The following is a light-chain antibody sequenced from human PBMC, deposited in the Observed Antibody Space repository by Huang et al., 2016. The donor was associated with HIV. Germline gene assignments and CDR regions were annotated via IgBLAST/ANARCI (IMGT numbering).Light chain of an antibody. CDR2: GAS. V-gene: IGKV3-20*01. J-gene: IGKJ3*01. CDR3: QVYGTSPPGP. CDR1: PSVSGSY. Sequence: EIVLTQSPGTLSLSPGERATLSCRASPSVSGSYLAWYQQKPGQAPRLLIYGASSRATGIPDRFSGSGSGTDFTLTITRLEPEDTALYYCQVYGTSPPGPFGPGATVHIK.